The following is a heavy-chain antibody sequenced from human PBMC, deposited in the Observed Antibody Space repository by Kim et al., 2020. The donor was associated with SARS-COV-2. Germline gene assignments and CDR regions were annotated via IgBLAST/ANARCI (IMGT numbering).Heavy chain of an antibody. CDR2: IYYSGST. D-gene: IGHD3-10*01. Sequence: SETLSLTCTVSGGSISSYYWSCIRQPPGKGLEWIGYIYYSGSTNYNPSLKSRVTISVDTSKNQFSLKLSSVTAADTAVYYCARSPGYYFDYWGQGTLVTVSS. CDR3: ARSPGYYFDY. V-gene: IGHV4-59*01. J-gene: IGHJ4*02. CDR1: GGSISSYY.